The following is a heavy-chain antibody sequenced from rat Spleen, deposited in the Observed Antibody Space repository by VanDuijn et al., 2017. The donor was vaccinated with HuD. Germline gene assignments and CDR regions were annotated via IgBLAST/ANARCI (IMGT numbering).Heavy chain of an antibody. J-gene: IGHJ2*01. Sequence: EVQLVESGGGLVQPGRSLKLSCVASGFTFSNYDMAWVRQAPTKGLVWVASISPSGGGTYYRDSVRGRFTISSDSTRSTLYLQMDSLRSEDAATYYCTRQDYPGVTTNWFAYWGQGVMVTVSS. CDR1: GFTFSNYD. V-gene: IGHV5S23*01. CDR2: ISPSGGGT. D-gene: IGHD1-4*01. CDR3: TRQDYPGVTTNWFAY.